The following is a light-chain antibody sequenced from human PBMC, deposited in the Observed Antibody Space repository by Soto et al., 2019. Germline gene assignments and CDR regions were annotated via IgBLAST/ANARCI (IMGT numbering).Light chain of an antibody. CDR1: SSDVGNYNL. V-gene: IGLV2-23*01. Sequence: VLPQPASGPGSPGLSITISCTRTSSDVGNYNLVSWYQQHPGKAPKLMIYEGSKRPSGVSNRFSGSKSGNTASLTISGLQAEDEADYYCCSYTGDSTPYVFGTGTKVTVL. CDR2: EGS. CDR3: CSYTGDSTPYV. J-gene: IGLJ1*01.